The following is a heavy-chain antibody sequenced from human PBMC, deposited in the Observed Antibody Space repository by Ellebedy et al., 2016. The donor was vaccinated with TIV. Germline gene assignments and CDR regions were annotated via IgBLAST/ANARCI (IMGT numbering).Heavy chain of an antibody. J-gene: IGHJ4*02. CDR3: AKDGGLHSSGWYYFDY. CDR1: GFTFSSYA. V-gene: IGHV3-23*01. Sequence: GESLKISXAASGFTFSSYAMSWVRQAPGRGLEWVSLISGSGDSTDYADSVKGRFTISRDNSKNTLFLQMKSLRAEDTAVYYCAKDGGLHSSGWYYFDYWGQGSLVTVSS. CDR2: ISGSGDST. D-gene: IGHD6-19*01.